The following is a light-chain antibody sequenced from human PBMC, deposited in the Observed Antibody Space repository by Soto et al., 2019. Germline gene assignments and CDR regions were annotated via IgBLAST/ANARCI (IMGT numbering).Light chain of an antibody. Sequence: DIVMTQSPDSLAVSLGERASINCKSSQSVLYSSNNKNNLAWYQQKPGQPPKLLIYWASTRESGVPDRFSGSGSGTDFSLTISGLQAEDVAVYYCQQYYSAPETFGQGTTVEIK. CDR2: WAS. V-gene: IGKV4-1*01. CDR1: QSVLYSSNNKNN. CDR3: QQYYSAPET. J-gene: IGKJ1*01.